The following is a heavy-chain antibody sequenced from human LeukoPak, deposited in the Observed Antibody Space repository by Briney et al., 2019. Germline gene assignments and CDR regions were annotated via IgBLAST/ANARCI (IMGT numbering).Heavy chain of an antibody. CDR3: ARPYYYDSWIDP. Sequence: PSQTLSLTRTVSGGSISSGDYYWSWIRQPPGKGLEWIAYMYYSGSTYYNPSLKSRVTMSADTSKNQLSLKLSSVTAADTAVYYCARPYYYDSWIDPWGQGILVTVSS. V-gene: IGHV4-30-4*01. J-gene: IGHJ5*02. CDR2: MYYSGST. CDR1: GGSISSGDYY. D-gene: IGHD3-22*01.